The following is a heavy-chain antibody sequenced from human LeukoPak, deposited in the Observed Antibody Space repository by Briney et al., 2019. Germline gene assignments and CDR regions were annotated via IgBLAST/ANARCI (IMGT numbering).Heavy chain of an antibody. D-gene: IGHD3-10*01. J-gene: IGHJ5*02. CDR2: IYSGGST. CDR1: GFTVSSNY. CDR3: ARTGSWGNWFDP. V-gene: IGHV3-53*01. Sequence: GGSLRLSCAASGFTVSSNYMSWVRQAPGKGLEWVSVIYSGGSTYYADSVKGRFTVSRDNSKNTLYLQMNSLRAEDTAVYYCARTGSWGNWFDPWGQGTLVTVSS.